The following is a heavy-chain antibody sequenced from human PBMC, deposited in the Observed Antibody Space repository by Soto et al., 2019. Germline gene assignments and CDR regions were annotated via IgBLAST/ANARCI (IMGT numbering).Heavy chain of an antibody. D-gene: IGHD6-13*01. V-gene: IGHV3-73*01. CDR1: GFTFRGSA. Sequence: GGSLRLSCAASGFTFRGSAMHWVRQASGKGLEWVGRIRSKANSYATAYAASVKGRFTISRDDSKNTAYLQMNSLKTEDTAVYYCTRPAAAAYYYYMDVWGKGTTVTVSS. CDR2: IRSKANSYAT. J-gene: IGHJ6*03. CDR3: TRPAAAAYYYYMDV.